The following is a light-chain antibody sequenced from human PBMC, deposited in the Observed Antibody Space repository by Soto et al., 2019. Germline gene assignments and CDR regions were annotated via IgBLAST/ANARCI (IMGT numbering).Light chain of an antibody. CDR3: QQYGNSPPYS. Sequence: EIVLTQSPGTLSLSPGERATLSCRASQSVSRSHLAWYQQKPGQAPSLLIYGASSRATGIADRCSGSGSETDFTLTISRLEPDDFAVYYCQQYGNSPPYSFGQGTKLAIK. CDR2: GAS. V-gene: IGKV3-20*01. J-gene: IGKJ2*03. CDR1: QSVSRSH.